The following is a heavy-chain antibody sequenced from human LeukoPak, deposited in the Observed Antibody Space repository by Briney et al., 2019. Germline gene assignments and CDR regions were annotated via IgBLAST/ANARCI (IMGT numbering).Heavy chain of an antibody. CDR3: ARSIYYGSGSYYHFDY. CDR1: GGSVSRYA. V-gene: IGHV1-69*05. D-gene: IGHD3-10*01. J-gene: IGHJ4*02. CDR2: IIPIFGTA. Sequence: SVKVSCKASGGSVSRYAISWVRQSPGQGLEWMGGIIPIFGTANYAQKFQGRVTITTDESTSTAYMELSRLRSDDTAVYYCARSIYYGSGSYYHFDYWGQGTLVTVSS.